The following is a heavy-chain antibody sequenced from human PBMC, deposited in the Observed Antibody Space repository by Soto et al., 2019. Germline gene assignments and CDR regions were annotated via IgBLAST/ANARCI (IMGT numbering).Heavy chain of an antibody. CDR2: IYYSGST. V-gene: IGHV4-59*08. D-gene: IGHD2-2*01. CDR3: ARLGIVVVPAATPEYYYYGMDG. Sequence: SETLSLTCTVSGGSISSYYWSWIRQPPGKGLEWIGYIYYSGSTNYNPSLKSRVTISVDTSKNQFSLKLSSVTAADTAVYYCARLGIVVVPAATPEYYYYGMDGWGQGTTVTVSS. J-gene: IGHJ6*02. CDR1: GGSISSYY.